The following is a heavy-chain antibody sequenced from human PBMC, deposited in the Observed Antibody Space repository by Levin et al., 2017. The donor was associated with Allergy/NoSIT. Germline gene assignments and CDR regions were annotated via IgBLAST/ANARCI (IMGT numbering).Heavy chain of an antibody. CDR2: IKPDGSEK. CDR3: ARGAGVDI. CDR1: GFTFSTWW. V-gene: IGHV3-7*04. Sequence: GESLKISCAASGFTFSTWWMSWVRQAPGKGLEWVASIKPDGSEKQYVDSVKGRFTISRDNAKNSLYLQMNSLRDEDTAVYFCARGAGVDIWGQGTTVTVFS. J-gene: IGHJ6*02.